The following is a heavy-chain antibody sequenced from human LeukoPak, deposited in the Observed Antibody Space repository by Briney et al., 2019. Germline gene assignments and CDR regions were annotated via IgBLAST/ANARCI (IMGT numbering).Heavy chain of an antibody. CDR3: SRDFVGADDY. J-gene: IGHJ4*02. CDR1: GFTLSNYW. CDR2: INPDGSRI. D-gene: IGHD1-26*01. Sequence: PGGSLRLSCAASGFTLSNYWMHWVRQAPGKGPVWVSRINPDGSRIDYAESVRGRFTISSDSAKNTLYLQMNSLRAEDTAVYYCSRDFVGADDYWGQGTLVTVSS. V-gene: IGHV3-74*01.